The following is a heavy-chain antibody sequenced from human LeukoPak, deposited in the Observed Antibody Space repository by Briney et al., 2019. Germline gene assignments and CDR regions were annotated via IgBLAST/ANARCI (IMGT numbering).Heavy chain of an antibody. CDR3: ARSLYTRGWTAYHYYGLDV. CDR2: IWYDGSNK. V-gene: IGHV3-33*08. J-gene: IGHJ6*02. Sequence: GGSLRLSCAASGFTFSSYGMHWVRQAPGKGLEWVAVIWYDGSNKYYADSVKGRFTISRDNSKNTLYLQMNSLRAEDTAVYYCARSLYTRGWTAYHYYGLDVWGQGNTVTVSS. D-gene: IGHD6-19*01. CDR1: GFTFSSYG.